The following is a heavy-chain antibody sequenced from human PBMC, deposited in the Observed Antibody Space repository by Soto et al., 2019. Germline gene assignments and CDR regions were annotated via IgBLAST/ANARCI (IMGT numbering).Heavy chain of an antibody. D-gene: IGHD3-16*01. V-gene: IGHV3-49*04. J-gene: IGHJ4*02. CDR2: IRRNAYGGTT. CDR1: GFTFGDYA. Sequence: GGSLRLSCTASGFTFGDYAMSWVRQAPGKGLEWVGFIRRNAYGGTTDYAASVKGRFTISRDDSKSIAYLQMNSLRTEDTALYYCTRASSLDFDFWGQGTLVTVSS. CDR3: TRASSLDFDF.